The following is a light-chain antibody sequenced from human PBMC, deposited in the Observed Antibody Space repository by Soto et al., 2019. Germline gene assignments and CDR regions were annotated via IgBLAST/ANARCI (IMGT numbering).Light chain of an antibody. CDR3: AAWDDSLNGHVV. CDR2: DNN. J-gene: IGLJ2*01. V-gene: IGLV1-44*01. CDR1: SSNIGSNT. Sequence: QAVVTQPPSASGTPGQRVTISCSGGSSNIGSNTVNWYQQLPGTAPKLLIYDNNQRPSGVPDRFSGSKSGTSASLAISGLQSEDEADYYCAAWDDSLNGHVVFGGGTKLTVL.